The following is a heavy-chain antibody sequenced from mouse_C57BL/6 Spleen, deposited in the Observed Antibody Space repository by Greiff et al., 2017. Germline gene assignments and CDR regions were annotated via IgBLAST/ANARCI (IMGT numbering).Heavy chain of an antibody. V-gene: IGHV5-6*01. Sequence: EVQLVESGGDLVKPGGSLKLSCAASGFTFSSYGLSWVRQTPDKRLAWVATISSGGSYTYYPDSVKGRFTISRDNAKNTLYLQRSSLKSEDTAMYYCARQGITTVVAPYFDVWGTVTTVSASS. CDR2: ISSGGSYT. CDR1: GFTFSSYG. J-gene: IGHJ1*03. D-gene: IGHD1-1*01. CDR3: ARQGITTVVAPYFDV.